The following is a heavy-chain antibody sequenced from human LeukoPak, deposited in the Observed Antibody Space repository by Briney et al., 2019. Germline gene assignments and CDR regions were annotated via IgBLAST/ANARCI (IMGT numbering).Heavy chain of an antibody. D-gene: IGHD4-17*01. V-gene: IGHV4-4*07. J-gene: IGHJ3*02. CDR2: IYTSGSTNYYSSGST. CDR3: ARDPSPYGDYQNDAVDI. CDR1: GDSISRYY. Sequence: SETLSLTCTVSGDSISRYYWSWIRQPAGKGLEWIGRIYTSGSTNYYSSGSTNYNPSLKSRVTMSVDTSKNECSLKLSSVTAADTAVYYCARDPSPYGDYQNDAVDIWGQGTMVTVSS.